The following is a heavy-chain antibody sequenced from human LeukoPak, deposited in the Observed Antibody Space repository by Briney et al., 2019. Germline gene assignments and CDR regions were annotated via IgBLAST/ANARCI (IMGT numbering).Heavy chain of an antibody. D-gene: IGHD6-19*01. CDR1: GYTFTSYG. J-gene: IGHJ6*03. V-gene: IGHV1-18*01. Sequence: GASVKVSCKASGYTFTSYGISWVRQAPGQGLEWMGWISAYNGNTNYAQKLQGRVTMTTDTSTSTAYMELRSLRSDDTAVYYCARREGQWLVGYYYYYMDVWGKGTTVIISS. CDR3: ARREGQWLVGYYYYYMDV. CDR2: ISAYNGNT.